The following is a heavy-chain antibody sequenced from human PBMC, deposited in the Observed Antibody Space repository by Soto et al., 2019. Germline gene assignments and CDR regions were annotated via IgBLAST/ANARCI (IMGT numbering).Heavy chain of an antibody. CDR3: ARDTREITRVRGVIPYYIYHMDV. J-gene: IGHJ6*02. CDR1: GGTFNNYA. D-gene: IGHD3-10*01. Sequence: QVQLAQSGAEVKKRGSSVKVSCRGSGGTFNNYAISWVRQAPGEGLEWMGGIIPAFGTPKYAQRFKDRVTISADGYAATAYMELTSLRSDDTAVYYCARDTREITRVRGVIPYYIYHMDVWGPGTMVAVSS. CDR2: IIPAFGTP. V-gene: IGHV1-69*01.